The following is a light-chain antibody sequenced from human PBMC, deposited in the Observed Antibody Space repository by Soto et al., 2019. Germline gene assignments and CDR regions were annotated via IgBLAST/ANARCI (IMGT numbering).Light chain of an antibody. V-gene: IGKV1-5*01. Sequence: DIQMTQSPSTLSASVGDRVTITCRASQSISSWLAWYQQKPGKAPKLLIYAASGLASGVPSTFSGSGSGTEFTLTISSLQPDDFATYFCQHYDTFSWAFGQGTKVDIK. CDR3: QHYDTFSWA. J-gene: IGKJ1*01. CDR1: QSISSW. CDR2: AAS.